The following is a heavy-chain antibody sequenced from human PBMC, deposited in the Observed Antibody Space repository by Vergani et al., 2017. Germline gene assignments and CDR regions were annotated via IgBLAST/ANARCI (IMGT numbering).Heavy chain of an antibody. Sequence: EVQLVQSGAEVKKPGESLKISCKGSGYSFTSYWIGWVRQMPGKGLEWMGIIYPGDSDTRYSPSFQGQVTISADKSISTAYLQWSSLTASDTAMYYCARLAREYYDSSGPNWFDPWGQGTLVTVSS. J-gene: IGHJ5*02. CDR3: ARLAREYYDSSGPNWFDP. CDR1: GYSFTSYW. D-gene: IGHD3-22*01. V-gene: IGHV5-51*03. CDR2: IYPGDSDT.